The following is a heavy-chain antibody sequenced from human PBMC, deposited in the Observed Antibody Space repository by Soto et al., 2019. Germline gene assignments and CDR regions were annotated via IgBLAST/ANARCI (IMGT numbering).Heavy chain of an antibody. CDR1: GYTFSSYG. CDR3: AREGIGVCCYEGMDV. Sequence: QVQLEQSGAEVKKPGASVKVSCKASGYTFSSYGISWVRQAPGQGLEWMGWISGYNGNTNYELKFQDRVTMTTDTSTNTAYMELRSLRSDDTAVYSCAREGIGVCCYEGMDVWGQGTTVTVSS. V-gene: IGHV1-18*01. D-gene: IGHD6-19*01. CDR2: ISGYNGNT. J-gene: IGHJ6*02.